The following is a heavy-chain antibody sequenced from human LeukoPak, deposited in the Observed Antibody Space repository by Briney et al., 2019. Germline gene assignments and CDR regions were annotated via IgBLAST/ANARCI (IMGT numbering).Heavy chain of an antibody. CDR1: GYTLTELS. CDR2: FDPEDGET. V-gene: IGHV1-24*01. J-gene: IGHJ4*02. Sequence: GASVKVSCKVSGYTLTELSMHWVRQAPGKGLEWMGGFDPEDGETIYAQKFQGRVTMTEDTSTDTAYMELSSLRSEDTAVYYCATDFRVGRPGWQWLASFDYWGQGTLVTVSS. D-gene: IGHD6-19*01. CDR3: ATDFRVGRPGWQWLASFDY.